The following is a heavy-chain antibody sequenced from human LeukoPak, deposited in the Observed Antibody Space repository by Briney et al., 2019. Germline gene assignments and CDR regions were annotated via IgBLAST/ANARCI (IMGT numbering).Heavy chain of an antibody. CDR1: GFTFSSYG. CDR3: VKTTYPYNSDGDY. Sequence: HPGGSLRLSCAASGFTFSSYGMHWVRQAPGKGLEWVAVIWYDGSNKYYAGSVKGRFTVSRDNSKNTAFLQMDSLGVEDTALYYCVKTTYPYNSDGDYWGQGTLVTVSS. J-gene: IGHJ4*02. D-gene: IGHD2/OR15-2a*01. CDR2: IWYDGSNK. V-gene: IGHV3-33*06.